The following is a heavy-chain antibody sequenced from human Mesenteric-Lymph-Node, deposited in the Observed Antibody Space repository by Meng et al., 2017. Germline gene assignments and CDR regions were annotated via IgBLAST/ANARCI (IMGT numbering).Heavy chain of an antibody. Sequence: QVQLRQWGAGLLKPSETLSLTCAVNGGSLSGAYWNWIRQPPGKGLEWIGEIIHGGSPSYNPSLKSRVTISIDTSKNQLSLMPSSLTAADTAVYYCARRPTGIDYWGQGTLVTVSS. CDR1: GGSLSGAY. V-gene: IGHV4-34*12. CDR2: IIHGGSP. CDR3: ARRPTGIDY. J-gene: IGHJ4*02. D-gene: IGHD2-8*02.